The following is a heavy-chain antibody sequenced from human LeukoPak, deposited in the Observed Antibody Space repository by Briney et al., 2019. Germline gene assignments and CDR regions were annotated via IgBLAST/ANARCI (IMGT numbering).Heavy chain of an antibody. D-gene: IGHD3-10*01. CDR3: ARVLFYGSGEVTDF. CDR1: GGSINSYY. V-gene: IGHV4-59*01. CDR2: IYYSGST. J-gene: IGHJ4*02. Sequence: PSETLSLTCTVSGGSINSYYWSWIRQPPGKGLEGVGYIYYSGSTNYNPSLKSRISISVDTSKNQFSLKLSSVTAADTAVYYCARVLFYGSGEVTDFWGQGTLVTVSS.